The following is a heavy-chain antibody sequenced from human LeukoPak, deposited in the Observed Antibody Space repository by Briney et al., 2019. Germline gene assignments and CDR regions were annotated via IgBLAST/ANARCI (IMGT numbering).Heavy chain of an antibody. CDR2: INHSGST. V-gene: IGHV4-34*01. CDR1: GGSFSGYY. J-gene: IGHJ4*02. Sequence: SETLSLTCAVHGGSFSGYYWSWIRQPPGKGLEWIGEINHSGSTNYNPSLKSRVTISVDTSKNQFSLKLSSVTAADTAVYYCARRGDQGIVVVAATTFDYWGQGTLVTVSS. D-gene: IGHD2-15*01. CDR3: ARRGDQGIVVVAATTFDY.